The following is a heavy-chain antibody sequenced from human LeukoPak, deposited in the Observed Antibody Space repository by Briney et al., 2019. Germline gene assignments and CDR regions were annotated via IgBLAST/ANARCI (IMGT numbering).Heavy chain of an antibody. D-gene: IGHD6-19*01. J-gene: IGHJ4*02. Sequence: GGSLRLSCSASGFIFSNYAMHWVRQAPGKGLEYVSAISSNGGSTYYADSVKGRFTISRDNSKNTLYLQMSSLRAEDTAVYYCVKGKGIAVTSLDYRGQGTLVTVSS. V-gene: IGHV3-64D*06. CDR2: ISSNGGST. CDR3: VKGKGIAVTSLDY. CDR1: GFIFSNYA.